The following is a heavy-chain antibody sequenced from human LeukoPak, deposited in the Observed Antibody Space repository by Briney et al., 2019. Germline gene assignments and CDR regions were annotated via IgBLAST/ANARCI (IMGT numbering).Heavy chain of an antibody. CDR1: GFTFSSYS. D-gene: IGHD2-15*01. J-gene: IGHJ4*02. V-gene: IGHV3-21*04. CDR3: AKAPVTTCRGAFCYPFDY. Sequence: GGSLRLSCAASGFTFSSYSMNWVRQAPGKGLEWVSFISSSRSYIYYADSVKGRFTISRDSSKNTLFLQMNRLRPEDAAVYYCAKAPVTTCRGAFCYPFDYWGLGTLVTVSS. CDR2: ISSSRSYI.